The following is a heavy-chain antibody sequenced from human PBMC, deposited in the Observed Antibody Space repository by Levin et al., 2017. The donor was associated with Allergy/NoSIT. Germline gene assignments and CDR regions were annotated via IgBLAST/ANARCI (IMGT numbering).Heavy chain of an antibody. CDR3: ARARDYYDSSGYPY. V-gene: IGHV1-69*02. CDR2: IIPILGIA. Sequence: SVKVSCKASGGTFSSYPISWVRQAPGQGLEWMGRIIPILGIANYAQKFQGRVTITADKSTSTAYMELSSLRSEDTAVYYCARARDYYDSSGYPYWGQGTLVTVSS. D-gene: IGHD3-22*01. CDR1: GGTFSSYP. J-gene: IGHJ4*02.